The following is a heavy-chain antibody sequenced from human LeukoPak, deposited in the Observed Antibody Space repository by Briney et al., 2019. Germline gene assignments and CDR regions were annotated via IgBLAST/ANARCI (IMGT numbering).Heavy chain of an antibody. V-gene: IGHV4-34*01. CDR2: INHSGST. Sequence: SETLSLTCAAYGGSFSGYYWSWIRQPPGKGLEWIGEINHSGSTNYNPSLKSRVTISVDTSKNQFSLKLSSVTAADTAVYYCARGSKAAPGTFDYWGQGTLVTVSS. D-gene: IGHD6-13*01. CDR3: ARGSKAAPGTFDY. J-gene: IGHJ4*02. CDR1: GGSFSGYY.